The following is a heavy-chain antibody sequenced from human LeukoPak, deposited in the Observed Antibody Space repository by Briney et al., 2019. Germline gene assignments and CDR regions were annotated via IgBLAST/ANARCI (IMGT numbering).Heavy chain of an antibody. Sequence: SETLSLTCAVYGGSFSGYYWSWIRQPPGKGLEWIGEINHSGSTYYNPSLKSRVTISVDTSKNQFSLKLSSVTAADTAVYYCARAGEYYYDSSGYWDFDYWGQGTLVTVSS. V-gene: IGHV4-34*01. D-gene: IGHD3-22*01. CDR2: INHSGST. CDR1: GGSFSGYY. J-gene: IGHJ4*02. CDR3: ARAGEYYYDSSGYWDFDY.